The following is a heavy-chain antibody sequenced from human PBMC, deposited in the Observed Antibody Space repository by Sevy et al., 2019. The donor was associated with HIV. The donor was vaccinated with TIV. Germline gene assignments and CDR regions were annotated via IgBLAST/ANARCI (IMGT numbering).Heavy chain of an antibody. J-gene: IGHJ4*02. Sequence: SETLSLTCTVSGGSISSSSYYWGWIRQPPGKGLEWIGSIYSSGSTYYNPSLKSRVTISVDTSKNQFSLKLSSVTAADTAVYYCASSTLMTTVTSFWYWGQGTLVTVSS. CDR2: IYSSGST. CDR1: GGSISSSSYY. V-gene: IGHV4-39*01. D-gene: IGHD4-17*01. CDR3: ASSTLMTTVTSFWY.